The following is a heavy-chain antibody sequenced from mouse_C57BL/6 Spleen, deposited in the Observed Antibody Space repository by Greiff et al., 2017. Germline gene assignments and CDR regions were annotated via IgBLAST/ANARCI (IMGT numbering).Heavy chain of an antibody. Sequence: VKLQQSGAELVKPGASVKLSCKASGYTFTSYWMHWVKQRPGRGLEWIGRIDPNSGGTKYNATFKSKATLTVDTPSSTAYMQLSSLTSEDSAVYYWAREGRDRLYYIDYWGQGTTLTVSS. CDR3: AREGRDRLYYIDY. D-gene: IGHD3-2*01. CDR2: IDPNSGGT. J-gene: IGHJ2*01. V-gene: IGHV1-72*01. CDR1: GYTFTSYW.